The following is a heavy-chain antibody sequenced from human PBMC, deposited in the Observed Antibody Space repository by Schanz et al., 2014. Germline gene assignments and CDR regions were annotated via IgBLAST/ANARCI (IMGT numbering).Heavy chain of an antibody. CDR3: ARKMKLGVYGGKGHDSLDI. CDR2: IKSDGSST. D-gene: IGHD4-17*01. J-gene: IGHJ3*02. V-gene: IGHV3-74*02. CDR1: GFTFSSYS. Sequence: EVQLVESGGGLVQPGGSLRLSCAASGFTFSSYSMNWVRQVPGKGLVWVSRIKSDGSSTSYADSVKGRFTISRDNSKNTLFLQMNSLRAEDTAVYYCARKMKLGVYGGKGHDSLDIWGQGTMGTVSS.